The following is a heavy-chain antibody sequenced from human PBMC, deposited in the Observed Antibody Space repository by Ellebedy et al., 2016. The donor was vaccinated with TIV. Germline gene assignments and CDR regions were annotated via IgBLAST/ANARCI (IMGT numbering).Heavy chain of an antibody. J-gene: IGHJ4*02. V-gene: IGHV3-23*01. CDR1: GFTFSNYA. D-gene: IGHD5-18*01. CDR2: ISSSGDST. Sequence: PGGSLRLSCAASGFTFSNYAMNWVRQAPGKGLEWVSGISSSGDSTYYADSVKGRFTISRDNSKSTLDLQMNSLRAEDTAVYFCAKDRTPGDGYWVFDYWGQGTLVTVSS. CDR3: AKDRTPGDGYWVFDY.